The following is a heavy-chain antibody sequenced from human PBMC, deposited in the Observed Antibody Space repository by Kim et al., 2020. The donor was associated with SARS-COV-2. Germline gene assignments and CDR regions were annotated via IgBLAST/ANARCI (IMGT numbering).Heavy chain of an antibody. V-gene: IGHV3-15*01. CDR2: IKSKTNGGTT. J-gene: IGHJ6*02. Sequence: GGSLRLSCAASGFTFRNAWMNWVRQTPGKGLEWVGRIKSKTNGGTTGYAAPVKGRFTISRDDSKNTLYLQMNSLKTEDTAVYYCTSYLGDYCGGDCYSRVWGQGTTVTVSS. D-gene: IGHD2-21*02. CDR3: TSYLGDYCGGDCYSRV. CDR1: GFTFRNAW.